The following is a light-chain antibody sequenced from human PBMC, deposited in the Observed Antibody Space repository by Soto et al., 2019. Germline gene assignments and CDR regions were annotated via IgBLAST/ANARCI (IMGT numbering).Light chain of an antibody. V-gene: IGKV1-27*01. J-gene: IGKJ1*01. CDR2: AAS. Sequence: DIQMTQSPSSLSSSVGDRVTITCRASQGISNYFVWYQQKPGKVPKLLIYAASTLQSGVPSRFSGSGSGTDFTLTISSLQPEDGAKYYCQNYNGAPWTFGQGTKVEIK. CDR3: QNYNGAPWT. CDR1: QGISNY.